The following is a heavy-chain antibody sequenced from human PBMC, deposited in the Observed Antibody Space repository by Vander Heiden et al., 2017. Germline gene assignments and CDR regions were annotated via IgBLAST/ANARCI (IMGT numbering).Heavy chain of an antibody. CDR1: GLTFRSYA. D-gene: IGHD5-18*01. Sequence: VRLVWSGVGVVRPGRSVRLSCAASGLTFRSYAMQGVRQAPGKGLEWVAVISYDGSNKYYADSVKGRFTISRDNSKSTLYLQMNSLRAEDTAVYYCAREGADTAMAALTRLYYFDYWGQGTLVTVSS. CDR2: ISYDGSNK. J-gene: IGHJ4*02. CDR3: AREGADTAMAALTRLYYFDY. V-gene: IGHV3-30*01.